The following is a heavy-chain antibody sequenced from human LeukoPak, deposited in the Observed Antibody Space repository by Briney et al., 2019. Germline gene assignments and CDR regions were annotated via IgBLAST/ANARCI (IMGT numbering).Heavy chain of an antibody. CDR3: ARGSAAGTDYYYGMDV. Sequence: ASVKVSCKASGYTFTSYDINWVRQATGQGLEWMGWMNPNSGNTGYAQKFQGRVTMTRNTSISTAYMELSSPRSEDTAVYYCARGSAAGTDYYYGMDVWGQGTTVTVS. V-gene: IGHV1-8*01. D-gene: IGHD6-13*01. CDR2: MNPNSGNT. J-gene: IGHJ6*02. CDR1: GYTFTSYD.